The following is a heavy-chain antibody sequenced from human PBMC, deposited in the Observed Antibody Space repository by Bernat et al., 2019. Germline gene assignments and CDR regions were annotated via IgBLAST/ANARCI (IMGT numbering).Heavy chain of an antibody. Sequence: QVQLVESGGGLVKPGGSLRLSCAASGFTFSDYYMSWIRQAPGKGLEWVSYISSSSSYTNYADFVKGRFTISRDNAKNSLYLQMNSLRAEDTAVYYCARNSLGGYGMDVWGQGTTVTVSS. CDR1: GFTFSDYY. CDR2: ISSSSSYT. J-gene: IGHJ6*02. CDR3: ARNSLGGYGMDV. D-gene: IGHD3-16*01. V-gene: IGHV3-11*05.